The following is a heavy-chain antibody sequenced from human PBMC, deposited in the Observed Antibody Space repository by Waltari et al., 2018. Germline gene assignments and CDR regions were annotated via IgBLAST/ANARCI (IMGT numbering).Heavy chain of an antibody. V-gene: IGHV4-34*01. CDR3: ARAPRVAATRGDY. CDR1: GGSFSGYY. CDR2: INHNGST. Sequence: QVQLQQWGAGLLKPSETLSLTCAVYGGSFSGYYWSWIRQPPGKGLEWTGEINHNGSTNYNPHLRRGVTITVDTSKNQFSLKLSSVTAADTALYYCARAPRVAATRGDYWGQGTLVTVSS. J-gene: IGHJ4*02. D-gene: IGHD2-15*01.